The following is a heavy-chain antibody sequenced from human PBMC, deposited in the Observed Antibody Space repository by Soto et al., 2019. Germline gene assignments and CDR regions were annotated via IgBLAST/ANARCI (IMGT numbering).Heavy chain of an antibody. Sequence: QVQLVQSGAEVKKPGASVKVSCKASGYTFTSYDINWVRQATGQGLEWMGWMNPNSGNTGYAQKFQGRVTMTRKTSKSTAYMELSSLRSEDTAVYYCASPARNYDFWSGYSFDIWGQGTMVTVSS. J-gene: IGHJ3*02. CDR3: ASPARNYDFWSGYSFDI. D-gene: IGHD3-3*01. CDR2: MNPNSGNT. V-gene: IGHV1-8*01. CDR1: GYTFTSYD.